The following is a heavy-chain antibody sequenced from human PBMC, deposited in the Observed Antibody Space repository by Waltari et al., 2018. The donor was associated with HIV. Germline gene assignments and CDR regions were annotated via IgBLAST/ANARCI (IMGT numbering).Heavy chain of an antibody. V-gene: IGHV3-66*01. Sequence: DVKLGEYGGCLVPPGGSLRLACADAGFAGRSNTNTEVHQAPGKGLEWVSVIYRDGAIYYTDSVKGRFIVSRDTSKNVVYLQMNSLGVEDTAVYFCARDRGGNFWSAHKPAFLDYWGQGTLVSVSS. J-gene: IGHJ4*02. CDR3: ARDRGGNFWSAHKPAFLDY. CDR1: GFAGRSNT. D-gene: IGHD3-3*01. CDR2: IYRDGAI.